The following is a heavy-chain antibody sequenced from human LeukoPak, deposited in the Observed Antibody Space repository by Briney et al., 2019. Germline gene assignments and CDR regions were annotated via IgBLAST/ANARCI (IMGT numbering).Heavy chain of an antibody. V-gene: IGHV4-4*02. D-gene: IGHD3-16*01. Sequence: PSETLSLTCGVSGDSLSTMTWWNWVRQSPGKGLQWIGEIYHGGTTNYNPSLQSRITMSLDTSRNQFSLTLTSVTAADTAVYYCVKKGYGTRGWFDPWGPGIAVTVSS. CDR2: IYHGGTT. J-gene: IGHJ5*02. CDR1: GDSLSTMTW. CDR3: VKKGYGTRGWFDP.